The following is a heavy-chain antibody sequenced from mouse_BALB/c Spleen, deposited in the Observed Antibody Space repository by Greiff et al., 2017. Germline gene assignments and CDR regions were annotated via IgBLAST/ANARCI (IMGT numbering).Heavy chain of an antibody. Sequence: EVMLVESGGGLVQPGGSLKLSCAASGFTFSSYGMSWVRQTPDKRLELVATINSNGGSTYYPDSVKGRFTISRDNAKNTLYLQMSSLKSEDTAMYYCARAVSWDGEFYYFDYWGQGTTLTVSS. J-gene: IGHJ2*01. CDR1: GFTFSSYG. CDR2: INSNGGST. V-gene: IGHV5-6-3*01. D-gene: IGHD4-1*01. CDR3: ARAVSWDGEFYYFDY.